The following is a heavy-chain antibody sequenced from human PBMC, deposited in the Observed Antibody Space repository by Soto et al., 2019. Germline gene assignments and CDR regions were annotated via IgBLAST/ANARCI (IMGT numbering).Heavy chain of an antibody. Sequence: SPTLSLTCATSGDSVSSKSAAWNWIRQSPSRGLEWLGRTYYRSKWSNDYAASVKSRITINPDTSKNQFSLQLNSVSPEDTAVYYCARQDSGYVDYWGHGTLVTVSS. D-gene: IGHD2-2*01. CDR1: GDSVSSKSAA. CDR3: ARQDSGYVDY. V-gene: IGHV6-1*01. J-gene: IGHJ4*01. CDR2: TYYRSKWSN.